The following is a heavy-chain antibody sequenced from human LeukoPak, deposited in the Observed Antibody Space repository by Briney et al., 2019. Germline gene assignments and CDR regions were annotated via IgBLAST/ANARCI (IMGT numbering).Heavy chain of an antibody. J-gene: IGHJ6*03. V-gene: IGHV3-21*01. CDR3: SRGPDSQGPYYHYYIDV. CDR2: ISSSSTYI. Sequence: GGSLRLSCAASGFTFSSYGMNWGRQAPGKGLEWVSSISSSSTYIYYADSGKGRFTISRDNAKNSLYLQMNSLRGEGTAGNCFSRGPDSQGPYYHYYIDVWGKGTTLTFSS. D-gene: IGHD1-14*01. CDR1: GFTFSSYG.